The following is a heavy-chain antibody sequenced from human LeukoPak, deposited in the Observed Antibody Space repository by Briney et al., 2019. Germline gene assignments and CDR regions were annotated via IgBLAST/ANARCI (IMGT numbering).Heavy chain of an antibody. Sequence: ASVKGSCKASGYTFTGYYMHWVRQAPGQGLEWMGWINPNSGGTNYAQKFQGRVTMTRDTSISTAYMELSRLRSDDTAVYYCARDRYSYDSSEGGGFDYWGQGTLVTVSS. CDR3: ARDRYSYDSSEGGGFDY. J-gene: IGHJ4*02. V-gene: IGHV1-2*02. CDR2: INPNSGGT. CDR1: GYTFTGYY. D-gene: IGHD3-22*01.